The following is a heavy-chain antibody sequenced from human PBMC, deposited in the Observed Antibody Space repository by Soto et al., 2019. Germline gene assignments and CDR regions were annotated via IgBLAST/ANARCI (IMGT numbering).Heavy chain of an antibody. Sequence: GVPVKVSSKASWGTLSSYAIGWVRQAPGQELEWMGGIIPIFGTANYAQKSQGRVTITADESPSTAYMQLSSLRSEDAAGDYCGRAGTGSYHLLSQNYGMDEWGQGTTVTVSS. V-gene: IGHV1-69*13. CDR1: WGTLSSYA. J-gene: IGHJ6*01. CDR2: IIPIFGTA. D-gene: IGHD3-10*01. CDR3: GRAGTGSYHLLSQNYGMDE.